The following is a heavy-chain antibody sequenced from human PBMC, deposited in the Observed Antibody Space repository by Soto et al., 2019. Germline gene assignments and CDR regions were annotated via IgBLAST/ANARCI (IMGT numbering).Heavy chain of an antibody. CDR3: ARLRVYGSGRGYNWFDP. V-gene: IGHV4-39*01. Sequence: SETLSLTCTVSGGSISSSSYYWGWIRQPPGKGLEWIGSIYYSGSTYYNPSLKSRVTISVDTSKNQFSLKLSSVTAADTAVYYCARLRVYGSGRGYNWFDPWGQGTLVTVSS. CDR2: IYYSGST. D-gene: IGHD3-10*01. J-gene: IGHJ5*02. CDR1: GGSISSSSYY.